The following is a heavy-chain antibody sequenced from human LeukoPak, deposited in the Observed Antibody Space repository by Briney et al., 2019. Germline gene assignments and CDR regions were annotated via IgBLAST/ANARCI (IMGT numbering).Heavy chain of an antibody. V-gene: IGHV3-23*01. CDR3: SKWGDYDVLTGYYDSDF. Sequence: GASLRLSCAASGFTFSNYAMSWVRQAPGKGLEWVSAIVGSGGSTYYADSVKGRFSISRDNSKNTLFLQMNSLRVEDTALYYCSKWGDYDVLTGYYDSDFWGQGTLVTVPS. J-gene: IGHJ4*02. CDR2: IVGSGGST. D-gene: IGHD3-9*01. CDR1: GFTFSNYA.